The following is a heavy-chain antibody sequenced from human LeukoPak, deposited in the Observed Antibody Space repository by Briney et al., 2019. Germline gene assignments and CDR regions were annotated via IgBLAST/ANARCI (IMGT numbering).Heavy chain of an antibody. V-gene: IGHV3-23*01. CDR3: AKVADYSNYYYYYYMDV. Sequence: GGSLRLSYAASGFTFSSYAMSWVRQAPGKGLEWVSAISGSGGSTYYADSVKGRFTISRDNSKNTLYLQMNSLRAEDTAVYYCAKVADYSNYYYYYYMDVWGKGTTVTVSS. CDR1: GFTFSSYA. D-gene: IGHD4-11*01. J-gene: IGHJ6*03. CDR2: ISGSGGST.